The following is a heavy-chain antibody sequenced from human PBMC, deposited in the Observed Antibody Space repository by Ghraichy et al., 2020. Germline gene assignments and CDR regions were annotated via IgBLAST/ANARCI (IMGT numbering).Heavy chain of an antibody. CDR3: ARVRGYNSYYYGMDV. J-gene: IGHJ6*02. D-gene: IGHD6-13*01. CDR2: INHSGST. CDR1: GGSFSGYY. V-gene: IGHV4-34*01. Sequence: SETLSLTCAVYGGSFSGYYWSWIRQPPGKGLEWIGEINHSGSTNYNPSLKSRVTISVDTSKNQFSLKLSSVTAADTAVYYCARVRGYNSYYYGMDVWGQGTTVTVSS.